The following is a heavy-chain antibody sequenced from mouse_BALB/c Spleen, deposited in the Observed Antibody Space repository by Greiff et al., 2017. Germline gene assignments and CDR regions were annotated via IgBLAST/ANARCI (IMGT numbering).Heavy chain of an antibody. CDR3: ARNEGTMITTFAY. D-gene: IGHD2-4*01. Sequence: VHLVESGPGLVAPSQSLSITCTVSGFSLSRYSVHWVRQPPGKGLEWLGMIWGGGSTDYNSALKSRLSISKDNSKSQVFLKMNSLQTDDTAMYYCARNEGTMITTFAYWGQGTLVTVSA. CDR1: GFSLSRYS. CDR2: IWGGGST. J-gene: IGHJ3*01. V-gene: IGHV2-6-4*01.